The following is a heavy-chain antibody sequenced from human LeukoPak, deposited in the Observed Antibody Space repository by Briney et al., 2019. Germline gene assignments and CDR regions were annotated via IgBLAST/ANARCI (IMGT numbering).Heavy chain of an antibody. CDR1: GFSFSDYG. CDR3: ARDLTGDRGYFDY. D-gene: IGHD7-27*01. Sequence: PGGSLRLSRTTSGFSFSDYGMHWVRQAPGKGLEWLASVWYEERTKYYVDSVKGRFTISRDNSKNTLYLQMNSLRAEDTAVYYCARDLTGDRGYFDYWGQGTLVTVSS. V-gene: IGHV3-33*08. J-gene: IGHJ4*02. CDR2: VWYEERTK.